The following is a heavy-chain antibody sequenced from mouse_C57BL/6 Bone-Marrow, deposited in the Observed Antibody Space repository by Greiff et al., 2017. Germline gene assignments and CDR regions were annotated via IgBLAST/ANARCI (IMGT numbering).Heavy chain of an antibody. J-gene: IGHJ2*01. V-gene: IGHV1-69*01. Sequence: QVQLQQSGAELVMPGASVKLSCKASGYTFTSYWMHWVKQRPGQGLEWIGEIDPSDSYTNYNQKFKGKSTLTVDKSSSTAYMQLSSLTSEDSAVYYCARSVRRYFDYWGQGTTLTVSS. CDR1: GYTFTSYW. CDR3: ARSVRRYFDY. CDR2: IDPSDSYT.